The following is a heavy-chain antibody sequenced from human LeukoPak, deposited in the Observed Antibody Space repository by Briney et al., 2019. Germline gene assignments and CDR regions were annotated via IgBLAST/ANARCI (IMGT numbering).Heavy chain of an antibody. CDR2: INPSGGST. CDR3: ARDRDVGMVREPYYFDY. D-gene: IGHD3-10*01. J-gene: IGHJ4*02. Sequence: GASVKVSCKASGYTFTSYYMHWVRQAPGQGLEWMGIINPSGGSTSYAQKFQGRVTITADESTSTAYVELSSLRSEDTAVYYCARDRDVGMVREPYYFDYWGQGTLVTVSS. V-gene: IGHV1-46*01. CDR1: GYTFTSYY.